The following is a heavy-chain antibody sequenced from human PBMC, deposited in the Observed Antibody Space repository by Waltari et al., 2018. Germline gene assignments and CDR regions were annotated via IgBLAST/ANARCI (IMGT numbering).Heavy chain of an antibody. Sequence: QVQLVQSGAEIKNPGSTLKVSSKTPGGPFRTYAISWVRQAPGQGLEWMGIIPISGTADYSQKFQGRITITADESTSTAYMELSGLKSDDTAVYYCATFGGNSNWFDPWGQGTLVTVSS. CDR3: ATFGGNSNWFDP. D-gene: IGHD1-7*01. CDR2: IIPISGTA. CDR1: GGPFRTYA. V-gene: IGHV1-69*01. J-gene: IGHJ5*02.